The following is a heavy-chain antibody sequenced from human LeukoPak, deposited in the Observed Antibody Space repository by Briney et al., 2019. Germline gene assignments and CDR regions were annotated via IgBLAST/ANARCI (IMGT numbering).Heavy chain of an antibody. Sequence: SETLSLTCAVYGGSFSGYYWSWIRQPPGKGLELIGEINHSGSTNYNPSLKSRVTISVDTSKNQFSLKLSSVTAADTAVYYCARGGYSYGCGNRYFDLWGRGTLVTVSS. J-gene: IGHJ2*01. CDR1: GGSFSGYY. V-gene: IGHV4-34*01. D-gene: IGHD5-18*01. CDR2: INHSGST. CDR3: ARGGYSYGCGNRYFDL.